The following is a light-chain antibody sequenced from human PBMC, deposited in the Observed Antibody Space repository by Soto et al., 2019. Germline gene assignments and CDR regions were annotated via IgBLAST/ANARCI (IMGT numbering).Light chain of an antibody. CDR3: QQTYSTPFT. CDR1: QSIGIY. CDR2: AAS. V-gene: IGKV1-39*01. J-gene: IGKJ3*01. Sequence: IQMTQPPDSLSASVGDRVTITCRASQSIGIYLNWYQQEPGKAPKLLIYAASTLQSGVPLRFSGSGSGTDFTLSIGSLQPEDFATYFCQQTYSTPFTFAPGTKVDIK.